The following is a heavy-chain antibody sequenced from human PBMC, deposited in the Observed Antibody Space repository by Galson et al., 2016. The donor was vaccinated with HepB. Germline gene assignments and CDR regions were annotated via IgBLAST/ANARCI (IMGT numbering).Heavy chain of an antibody. CDR2: IRRDGSQI. V-gene: IGHV3-7*03. Sequence: SLRLSCAASGFSFGDYWMTWVRQAPGRGLEWVANIRRDGSQINYVDSVKGRFYISRDKSKNTLYLQMNSLRAEDTALYYCTKWRGRSGWGPAGFDYWGQGALVTVSS. D-gene: IGHD3-22*01. CDR3: TKWRGRSGWGPAGFDY. J-gene: IGHJ4*02. CDR1: GFSFGDYW.